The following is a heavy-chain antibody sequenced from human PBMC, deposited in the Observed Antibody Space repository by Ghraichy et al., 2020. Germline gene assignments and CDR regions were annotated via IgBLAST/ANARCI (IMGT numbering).Heavy chain of an antibody. J-gene: IGHJ5*02. V-gene: IGHV4-39*01. D-gene: IGHD2-15*01. Sequence: SETLSLTCTVSARSITSSSYYWRWIRQPPGKGLEWIGSIYYSGSTYYNPSLKSRVTISVDTSKNQFSLKLSSVTAADTAVYYCARLSVVVVVATPGAWFDPWGQGTLFTVSS. CDR2: IYYSGST. CDR1: ARSITSSSYY. CDR3: ARLSVVVVVATPGAWFDP.